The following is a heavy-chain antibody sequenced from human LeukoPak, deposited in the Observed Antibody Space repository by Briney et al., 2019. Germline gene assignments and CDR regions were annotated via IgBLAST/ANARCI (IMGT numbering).Heavy chain of an antibody. CDR1: GFPLLDYS. CDR2: IGISSGKP. CDR3: ARDHNYAFDN. D-gene: IGHD5-18*01. V-gene: IGHV3-48*04. Sequence: GGSLRLSCTASGFPLLDYSMNWVRQAPATGLEGLSYIGISSGKPKYADSVKGRFTISADNAKNSLYLQMNSLRVEDTAVYYCARDHNYAFDNWGQGTLVSVSS. J-gene: IGHJ4*02.